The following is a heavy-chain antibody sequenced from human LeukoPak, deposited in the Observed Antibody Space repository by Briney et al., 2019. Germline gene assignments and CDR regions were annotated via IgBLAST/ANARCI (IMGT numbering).Heavy chain of an antibody. CDR1: GGSITSGSYY. J-gene: IGHJ3*02. V-gene: IGHV4-61*02. CDR2: IYTSGST. Sequence: SETLSLTCTVSGGSITSGSYYWSWIRQPAGKGLEWIGRIYTSGSTNYNPSLKSRVTISVDTSKNQFSLKLSSVTAADTAVYYCAREGGQLYKYAFDIWGQGTMVTVSS. CDR3: AREGGQLYKYAFDI. D-gene: IGHD6-6*01.